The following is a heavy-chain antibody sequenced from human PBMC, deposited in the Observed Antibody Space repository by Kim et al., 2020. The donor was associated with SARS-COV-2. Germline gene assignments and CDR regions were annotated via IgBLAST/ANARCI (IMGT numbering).Heavy chain of an antibody. CDR1: GGSISSYY. V-gene: IGHV4-59*08. J-gene: IGHJ3*02. CDR2: IYYSGST. Sequence: SETLSLTCTVSGGSISSYYWSWIRQPPGKGLEWIGYIYYSGSTNYNPSLKSRVTISADTSKNQFSLKLSSVTAADTAVYYCARHAYYDILTGYPGHDAFDIWGQGTMVTVSS. CDR3: ARHAYYDILTGYPGHDAFDI. D-gene: IGHD3-9*01.